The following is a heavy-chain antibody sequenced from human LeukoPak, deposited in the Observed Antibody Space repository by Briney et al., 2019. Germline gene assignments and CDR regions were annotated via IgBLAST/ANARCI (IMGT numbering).Heavy chain of an antibody. CDR3: ARGPVTRFEI. V-gene: IGHV3-23*01. CDR2: ISGGGGST. J-gene: IGHJ3*02. D-gene: IGHD4-17*01. CDR1: GFTFSSYA. Sequence: GGPLRLSCAASGFTFSSYAMSWVRQAPGKGLEWVSAISGGGGSTYYADSVKGRFTISRDNSNNTLYLQMSSLRAEDTAGYYCARGPVTRFEIWGQGTMVTVSS.